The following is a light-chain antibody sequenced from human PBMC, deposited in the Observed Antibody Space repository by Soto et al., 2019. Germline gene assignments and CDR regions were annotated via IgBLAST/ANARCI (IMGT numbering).Light chain of an antibody. V-gene: IGKV3-15*01. CDR1: QSVRSN. J-gene: IGKJ1*01. Sequence: EILMTQSPGTLSVSPGEGATLSCRASQSVRSNVAWYQQKPGQAPRLLIYGASTRATGVPARFSGSGSGTKFTLTISSLQSEDFAVYHCQQYNNWPRTFGQGTKV. CDR3: QQYNNWPRT. CDR2: GAS.